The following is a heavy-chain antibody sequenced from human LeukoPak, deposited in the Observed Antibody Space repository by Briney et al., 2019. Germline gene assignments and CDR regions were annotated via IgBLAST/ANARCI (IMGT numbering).Heavy chain of an antibody. CDR3: VREAGSIEDF. J-gene: IGHJ4*02. V-gene: IGHV3-7*01. CDR2: IDQDGTDR. D-gene: IGHD2-21*01. CDR1: GFTFRTYW. Sequence: PGGSLRLSCAASGFTFRTYWMDWVRQTPGKGLEWVASIDQDGTDRYYVDSVTGRFTISRENARSSLYLQMNSLRAEDTAVYFCVREAGSIEDFWGQGTQVTVSS.